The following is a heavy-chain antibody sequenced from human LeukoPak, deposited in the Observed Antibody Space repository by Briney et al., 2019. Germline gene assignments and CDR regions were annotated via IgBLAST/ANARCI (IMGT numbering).Heavy chain of an antibody. CDR2: LISSSDI. CDR1: GFTLSTHT. V-gene: IGHV3-21*01. Sequence: GGSLRLSCAASGFTLSTHTMNWVRQGPGKGLEWVSSLISSSDIYYADSVKGRFTISRDSAKNSLYLQMNSLTAEDTAVYYCARVGRGWLQLDSLEYWGLGTLVTVSS. D-gene: IGHD5-24*01. CDR3: ARVGRGWLQLDSLEY. J-gene: IGHJ4*02.